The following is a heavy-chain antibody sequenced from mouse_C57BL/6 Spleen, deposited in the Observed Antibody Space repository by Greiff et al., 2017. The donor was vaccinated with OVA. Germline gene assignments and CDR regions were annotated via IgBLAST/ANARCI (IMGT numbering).Heavy chain of an antibody. CDR3: TAPAYDGYYFDY. D-gene: IGHD2-3*01. CDR2: IRLKSDNYAT. V-gene: IGHV6-3*01. Sequence: EVKLVESGGGLVQPGGSMKLSCVASGFTFSNYWMNWVRQSPEKGLEWVAQIRLKSDNYATHYAESVKGRFTISRDDSKSSVYLQMNNLRAEDTGIYYCTAPAYDGYYFDYWGQGTTLTVSS. CDR1: GFTFSNYW. J-gene: IGHJ2*01.